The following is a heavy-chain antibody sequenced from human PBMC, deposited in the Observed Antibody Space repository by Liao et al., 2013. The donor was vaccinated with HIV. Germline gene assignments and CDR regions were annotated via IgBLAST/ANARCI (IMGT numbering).Heavy chain of an antibody. CDR1: GGSMNDRGFY. Sequence: QMHLQESGPGLVKPSETLSLTCTVSGGSMNDRGFYWGWIRQSPGKGLEWIGHISHSGATHYNPSLKSRVRLSVATSSRQFSLTLSSVTAADTAVYYCARDTTIRPWASQPLTWFDPWGQGTQVIVSS. D-gene: IGHD3-22*01. CDR2: ISHSGAT. CDR3: ARDTTIRPWASQPLTWFDP. V-gene: IGHV4-39*07. J-gene: IGHJ5*02.